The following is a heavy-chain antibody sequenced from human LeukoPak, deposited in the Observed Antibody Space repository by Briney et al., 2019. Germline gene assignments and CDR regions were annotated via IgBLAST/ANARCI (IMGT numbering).Heavy chain of an antibody. CDR2: ISYDGSNK. J-gene: IGHJ4*02. V-gene: IGHV3-30*18. CDR3: AKEYCSNSVCHSLDY. Sequence: PGGSLRLSCAASGFTFSSSGMHWVRQGPGKGLEWVAVISYDGSNKYYADSVKGRFTSSRDNSKNTLYLQMNSLRAEDTAVYYCAKEYCSNSVCHSLDYWGQGTLVTVSS. D-gene: IGHD2-8*01. CDR1: GFTFSSSG.